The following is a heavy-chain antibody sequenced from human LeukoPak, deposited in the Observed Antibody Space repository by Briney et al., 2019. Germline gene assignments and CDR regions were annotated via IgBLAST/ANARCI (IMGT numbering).Heavy chain of an antibody. CDR3: ARDGNKLLWFGELFPFDY. J-gene: IGHJ4*02. D-gene: IGHD3-10*01. Sequence: GGSLRLSCAASGFTFSSYGIHWVRQAPGKGLEWVAVISYDGSNKYYADSVKGQFTISRDNSKNTLYLQMNSLRAEDTAVYYCARDGNKLLWFGELFPFDYWGQGTLVTVSS. CDR1: GFTFSSYG. V-gene: IGHV3-30*03. CDR2: ISYDGSNK.